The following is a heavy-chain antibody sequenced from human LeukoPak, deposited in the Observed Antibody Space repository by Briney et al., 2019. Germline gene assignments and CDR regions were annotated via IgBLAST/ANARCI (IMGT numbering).Heavy chain of an antibody. V-gene: IGHV3-7*01. CDR3: ARDRARYFDWLVDY. Sequence: GGSLRLSCAASGFTFSSYWMSWVRQAPGKGPEWVANIKQDGSEKYYVDSVKGRFTISRDNAKNSLYLQMNSLRAEDTAVYYCARDRARYFDWLVDYWGQGTLVTVSS. CDR2: IKQDGSEK. CDR1: GFTFSSYW. J-gene: IGHJ4*02. D-gene: IGHD3-9*01.